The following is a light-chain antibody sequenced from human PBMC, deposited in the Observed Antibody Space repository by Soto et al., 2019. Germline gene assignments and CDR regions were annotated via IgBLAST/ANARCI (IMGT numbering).Light chain of an antibody. V-gene: IGKV3-20*01. CDR2: GAS. CDR1: QSVSSNY. Sequence: ECVLTQSPGTLSLSPGERATLSCRASQSVSSNYLAWYQQKPGQAPRLLIYGASTRATGIPDRFSGSGSGTDFILTISRLEPEDSAVYYCQQYGSSPTWTFGQGTKVEIK. CDR3: QQYGSSPTWT. J-gene: IGKJ1*01.